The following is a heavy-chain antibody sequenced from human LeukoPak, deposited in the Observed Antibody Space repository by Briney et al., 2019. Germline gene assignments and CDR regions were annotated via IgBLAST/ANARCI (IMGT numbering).Heavy chain of an antibody. CDR2: INTSGDT. CDR3: ARDKEGYCTNGVCYHTSGYSYEL. V-gene: IGHV4-4*07. J-gene: IGHJ4*02. CDR1: GDSISNYY. D-gene: IGHD2-8*01. Sequence: SETLSLTCTVSGDSISNYYWTWIRQSAGKGLQWIGRINTSGDTNYNPYLKSRVTMSLDTSKNQFSLNLSSVTAADTAVYYCARDKEGYCTNGVCYHTSGYSYELWGQGTLVTVSS.